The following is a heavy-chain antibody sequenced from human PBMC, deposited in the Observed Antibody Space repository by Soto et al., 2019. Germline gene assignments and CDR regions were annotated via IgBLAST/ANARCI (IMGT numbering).Heavy chain of an antibody. Sequence: SETLSLTCAVYGGSFSGYYWSWIRQPPGKGLEWIGEINHSGSTNYNPSLKSRVTISVDTSKNQFSLKLSSVTAADTAVYYCARVTEYSGYESSKNWFAPWGQGTLVTVSS. V-gene: IGHV4-34*01. J-gene: IGHJ5*02. D-gene: IGHD5-12*01. CDR1: GGSFSGYY. CDR2: INHSGST. CDR3: ARVTEYSGYESSKNWFAP.